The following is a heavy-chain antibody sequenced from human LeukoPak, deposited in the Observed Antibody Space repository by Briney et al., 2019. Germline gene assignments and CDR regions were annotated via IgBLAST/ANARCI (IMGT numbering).Heavy chain of an antibody. CDR3: ARGEMATGSFDY. V-gene: IGHV1-69*05. Sequence: ASVKVSCKASGGTFSSYAISWVRQAPGQGREWMGGIIPMFGTANYAQKFQGRVTITTDESTSTAYMELSSLRSEDTAVYYCARGEMATGSFDYWGQGTLVTVSS. CDR1: GGTFSSYA. J-gene: IGHJ4*02. CDR2: IIPMFGTA. D-gene: IGHD5-24*01.